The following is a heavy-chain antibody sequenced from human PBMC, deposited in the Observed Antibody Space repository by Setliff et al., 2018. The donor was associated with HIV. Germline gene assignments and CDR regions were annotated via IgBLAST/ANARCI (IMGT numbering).Heavy chain of an antibody. V-gene: IGHV1-2*06. CDR3: AREGRYCTNGVCYSDWYFDL. CDR2: INPNSGPT. D-gene: IGHD2-8*01. J-gene: IGHJ2*01. CDR1: GYTFTGYY. Sequence: ASVKVSCKASGYTFTGYYIHWVRQAPGQGLEWMGRINPNSGPTNYAQKFQGRVTMTRDTSISTAYMELSRLRSDDTAVYYCAREGRYCTNGVCYSDWYFDLWGRGTLVTVSS.